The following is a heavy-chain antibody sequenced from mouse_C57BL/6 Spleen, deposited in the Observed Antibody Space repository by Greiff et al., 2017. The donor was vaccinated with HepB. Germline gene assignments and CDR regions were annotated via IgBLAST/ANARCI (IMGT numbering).Heavy chain of an antibody. CDR2: IRNKANGYTT. J-gene: IGHJ2*01. D-gene: IGHD2-3*01. CDR1: GFTFTDYY. Sequence: EVQVVESGGGLVQPGGSLSLSCAASGFTFTDYYMSWVRQPPGKALEWLGFIRNKANGYTTEYSASVKGRFTISRDNSQSILYLQMNALRAEDSATYYCARYSPFYDGYLDYWGQGTTLTVSS. CDR3: ARYSPFYDGYLDY. V-gene: IGHV7-3*01.